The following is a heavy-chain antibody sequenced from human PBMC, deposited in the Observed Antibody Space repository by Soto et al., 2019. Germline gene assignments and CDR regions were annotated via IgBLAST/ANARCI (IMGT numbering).Heavy chain of an antibody. V-gene: IGHV3-7*01. CDR2: INQDGNNK. CDR3: ARDYRAD. J-gene: IGHJ4*02. CDR1: GLTFSSFW. Sequence: EVQLVESGGGLVQPGGSLRLSCAASGLTFSSFWMSWVRQAPGKGPEWVASINQDGNNKQYVDSVKGRFTISRDNAENSLYLQKNSLRAEDTAVYYCARDYRADWGPGTLVTVSS. D-gene: IGHD1-26*01.